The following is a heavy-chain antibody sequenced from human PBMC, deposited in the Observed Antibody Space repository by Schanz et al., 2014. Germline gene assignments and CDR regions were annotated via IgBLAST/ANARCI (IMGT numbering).Heavy chain of an antibody. CDR2: ISSSSNYI. Sequence: EVRLVESGGGLVQPGGSLRLSCEASGFDFNSYSMNWVRQAPGKGLEWVSSISSSSNYIYYADSVKGRFTISRDNAKNSLYLQMNSVRAEDTAVYYCAREEGWGIAAAGPKHCYCGMDVWGQGTTVTVSS. CDR3: AREEGWGIAAAGPKHCYCGMDV. J-gene: IGHJ6*02. CDR1: GFDFNSYS. D-gene: IGHD6-13*01. V-gene: IGHV3-21*02.